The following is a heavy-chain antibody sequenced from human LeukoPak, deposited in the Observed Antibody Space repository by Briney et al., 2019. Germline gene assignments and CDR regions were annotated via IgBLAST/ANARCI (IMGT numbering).Heavy chain of an antibody. D-gene: IGHD6-19*01. CDR1: GFTFSSYS. Sequence: GGSLRLSCAASGFTFSSYSMNWVRQAPGKGLEWVSYISSSSSTIYYADSVKGRFTISRDNSKKTLFLQMNSLRAEDTAVYYCARDGEYSSGWYDYWGQGTLVTVSS. CDR2: ISSSSSTI. CDR3: ARDGEYSSGWYDY. V-gene: IGHV3-48*01. J-gene: IGHJ4*02.